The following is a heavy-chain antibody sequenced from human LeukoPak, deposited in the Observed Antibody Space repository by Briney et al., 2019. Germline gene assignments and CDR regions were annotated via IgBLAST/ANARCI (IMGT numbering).Heavy chain of an antibody. CDR1: GFTFSSYA. J-gene: IGHJ4*02. CDR2: IKKDGSEK. D-gene: IGHD3-10*01. V-gene: IGHV3-7*01. Sequence: GGSLRLSCAASGFTFSSYAMSWVRQAPGKGLEWVANIKKDGSEKYYLDSVKGRFTIPRDNAKNSAYLQMNSLRVEDTAVYYCVRDAWFGESRAGGQGTLVTVSS. CDR3: VRDAWFGESRA.